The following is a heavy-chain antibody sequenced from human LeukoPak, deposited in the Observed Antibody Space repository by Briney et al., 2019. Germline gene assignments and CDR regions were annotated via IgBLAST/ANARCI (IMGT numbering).Heavy chain of an antibody. CDR2: IYYSGST. Sequence: SSETLSLTRTVSGGSIRSYYWSWIRQPPGKGLEWIGYIYYSGSTNYNPSLRSRVTISVDTSKNQFSLKLSSVTAADTAVYYCARGQGYSYGYEWFDPWGQGTLVTVSS. CDR1: GGSIRSYY. D-gene: IGHD5-18*01. V-gene: IGHV4-59*01. CDR3: ARGQGYSYGYEWFDP. J-gene: IGHJ5*02.